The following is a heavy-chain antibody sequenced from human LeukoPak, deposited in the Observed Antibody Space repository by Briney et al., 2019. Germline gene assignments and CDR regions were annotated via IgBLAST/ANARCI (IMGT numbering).Heavy chain of an antibody. CDR3: ASYYCSGGSCYDYYYYYMDV. J-gene: IGHJ6*03. Sequence: SVKVSCKASGGTFSSYAISWVRQAPGQGLEWMGGIIPIFGTANYAQKFQGRVTITADESTSTAYMELSSLRSEDTAVYYCASYYCSGGSCYDYYYYYMDVWGKGTTVTVSS. D-gene: IGHD2-15*01. V-gene: IGHV1-69*13. CDR2: IIPIFGTA. CDR1: GGTFSSYA.